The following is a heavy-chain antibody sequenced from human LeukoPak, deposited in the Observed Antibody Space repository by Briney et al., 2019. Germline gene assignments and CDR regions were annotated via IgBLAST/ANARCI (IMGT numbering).Heavy chain of an antibody. V-gene: IGHV1-46*01. CDR1: GYTFTSYY. CDR2: INPSGGST. CDR3: ARQYSGSYFFDY. J-gene: IGHJ4*02. D-gene: IGHD1-26*01. Sequence: GASVKVSCKASGYTFTSYYMHWVRQAPGQGLEWMGIINPSGGSTSYAQKFQGRVTMTRDTSISTAYMELSRLRSDDTAVYYCARQYSGSYFFDYWGQGTLVTVSS.